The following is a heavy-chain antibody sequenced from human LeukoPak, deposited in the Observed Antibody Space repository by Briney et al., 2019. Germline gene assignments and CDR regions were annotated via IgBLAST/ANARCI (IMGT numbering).Heavy chain of an antibody. J-gene: IGHJ3*02. CDR3: ARGGDSSGDDAFDI. Sequence: PGGSLRLSCAASEFTVSSNYMSWVRQAPGKGLEWVSVIYSGGSTYYADSVKGRFTISRDNSKNTLYLQMNSLRAEDTAVYYCARGGDSSGDDAFDIWGQGTMVTVSS. V-gene: IGHV3-53*01. CDR1: EFTVSSNY. CDR2: IYSGGST. D-gene: IGHD3-22*01.